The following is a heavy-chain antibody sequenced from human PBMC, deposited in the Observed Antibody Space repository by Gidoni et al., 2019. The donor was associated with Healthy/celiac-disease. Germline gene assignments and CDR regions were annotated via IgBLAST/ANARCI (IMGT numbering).Heavy chain of an antibody. Sequence: EVQLVESGGGLVQPGGSLRLSCEASGFTFSSYEMNWVRQAPGKGLEWVSYISSSGSTIYYADSVKGRFTISRDNAKNSLYLQMNSLRAEDTAVYYCARTFWGFYGMDVWGQGTTVTVSS. CDR3: ARTFWGFYGMDV. V-gene: IGHV3-48*03. CDR1: GFTFSSYE. D-gene: IGHD3-16*01. CDR2: ISSSGSTI. J-gene: IGHJ6*02.